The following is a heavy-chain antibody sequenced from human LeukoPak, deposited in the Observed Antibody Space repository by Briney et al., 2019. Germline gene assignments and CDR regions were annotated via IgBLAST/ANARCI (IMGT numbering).Heavy chain of an antibody. D-gene: IGHD3-10*01. J-gene: IGHJ4*02. CDR1: GFTFGDYA. V-gene: IGHV3-49*03. CDR2: IRSKAYGGTT. CDR3: TRGPLVVRGVIPTPALDY. Sequence: GGSLRLSCTASGFTFGDYAMSWFRQAPGKGLEWVGFIRSKAYGGTTEYAASVKGRFTISRDDSKSIAYLQMNSLKTEDTAVYYCTRGPLVVRGVIPTPALDYWGQGTLVTVSS.